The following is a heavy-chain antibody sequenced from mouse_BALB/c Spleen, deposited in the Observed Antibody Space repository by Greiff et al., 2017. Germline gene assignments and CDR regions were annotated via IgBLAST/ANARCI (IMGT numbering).Heavy chain of an antibody. CDR1: GFTFSSYT. CDR2: ISSGGSNT. CDR3: SSSPYDDVDY. V-gene: IGHV5-6-4*01. D-gene: IGHD2-4*01. Sequence: DVQLVESGGGLVKPGGSLKLSCAASGFTFSSYTMSWVRQTPEKRLEWVATISSGGSNTYYPDSVKGRCNITRDNAKNTMYLNMSSLKSEDTACSFCSSSPYDDVDYWGQGTTVTVSS. J-gene: IGHJ2*01.